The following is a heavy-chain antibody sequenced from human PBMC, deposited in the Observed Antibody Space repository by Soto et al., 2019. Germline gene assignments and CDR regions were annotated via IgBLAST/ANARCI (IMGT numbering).Heavy chain of an antibody. CDR3: ARAGVGSSVTPLFGL. Sequence: QVQLVESGGGVVQPGRSLRLSCAASGFTFSSYAMHWVRQAPGKGLEWVAVISYDGSNKYYADSVKGRFTISRDNSKNTLYLQMNSLRAEDTAVYYCARAGVGSSVTPLFGLWGRVTLVTDSS. V-gene: IGHV3-30-3*01. J-gene: IGHJ2*01. CDR2: ISYDGSNK. CDR1: GFTFSSYA. D-gene: IGHD2-21*02.